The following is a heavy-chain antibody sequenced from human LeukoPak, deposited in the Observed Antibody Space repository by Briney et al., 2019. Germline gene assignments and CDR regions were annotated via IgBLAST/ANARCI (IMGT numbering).Heavy chain of an antibody. V-gene: IGHV3-43*01. D-gene: IGHD6-13*01. J-gene: IGHJ6*03. CDR3: AKEGYSSSWYYYYYMDV. CDR1: GFTFDDYT. CDR2: ISWDGGST. Sequence: GGSLRLSCAASGFTFDDYTMHCVRQAPGKGLEWVSLISWDGGSTYYADSVKGRFTISRDNSKNALYLQMNSLRTEDTALYYCAKEGYSSSWYYYYYMDVWGKGTTVTVSS.